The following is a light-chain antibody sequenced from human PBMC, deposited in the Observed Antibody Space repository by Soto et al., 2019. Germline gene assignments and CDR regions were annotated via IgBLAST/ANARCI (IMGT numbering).Light chain of an antibody. CDR2: CAS. CDR1: QSVTSSY. CDR3: EQDGSSRFT. V-gene: IGKV3-20*01. Sequence: EIVLTQSPGTLSLSPGERATLSCRASQSVTSSYLAWYQQKPGQAPMLLIYCASSRATGIPDRFSGSGSGIDFTLTISRLEPEDFAVYYCEQDGSSRFTFCQGTRLEIK. J-gene: IGKJ5*01.